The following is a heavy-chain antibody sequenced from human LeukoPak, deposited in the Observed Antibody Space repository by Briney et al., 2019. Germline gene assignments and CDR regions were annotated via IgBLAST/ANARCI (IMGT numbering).Heavy chain of an antibody. Sequence: GGSLRLSCAASGFTFSSHWMHWVRQAPGKGLVWVSRINSDGSTINYADSVKGRFTISRDNARNTLYLQMNSLRAEDTAVYYCVRNADTWGQGTLVTVSS. J-gene: IGHJ4*02. V-gene: IGHV3-74*01. D-gene: IGHD5-18*01. CDR1: GFTFSSHW. CDR2: INSDGSTI. CDR3: VRNADT.